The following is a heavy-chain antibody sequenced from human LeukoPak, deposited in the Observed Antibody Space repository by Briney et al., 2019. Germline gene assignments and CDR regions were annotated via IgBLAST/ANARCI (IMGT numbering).Heavy chain of an antibody. CDR2: IYYSGST. J-gene: IGHJ4*02. CDR3: ARQSTLYSGSYYGGGFDY. D-gene: IGHD1-26*01. V-gene: IGHV4-39*01. Sequence: PSETLSLTCTVSGGSISSSSYYWGWIRRPPGTGLEWIGSIYYSGSTYYNPSLKSRVTISVDTSKNQFSLKLSSVTAADTAVYYCARQSTLYSGSYYGGGFDYWGQGTLVTVSS. CDR1: GGSISSSSYY.